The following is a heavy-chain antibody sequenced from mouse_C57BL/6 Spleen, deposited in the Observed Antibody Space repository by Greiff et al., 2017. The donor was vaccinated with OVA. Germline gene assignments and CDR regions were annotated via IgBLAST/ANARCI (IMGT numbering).Heavy chain of an antibody. D-gene: IGHD1-1*01. V-gene: IGHV1-26*01. CDR1: GYTFTDYY. CDR3: AIPLFITTVVDY. Sequence: EVQLQQSGPELVKPGASVKISCKASGYTFTDYYMNWVKQSHGKSLEWIGDINPNNGGTSYNQKFKGTATLTVDKSSSTAYMELRSLTSEDSAVYYCAIPLFITTVVDYWGQGTTLTVSS. J-gene: IGHJ2*01. CDR2: INPNNGGT.